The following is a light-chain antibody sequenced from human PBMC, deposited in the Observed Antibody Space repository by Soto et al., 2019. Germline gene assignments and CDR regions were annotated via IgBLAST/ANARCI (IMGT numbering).Light chain of an antibody. CDR3: CSYAGSILYV. Sequence: QCVRTHPASVSGSPLHSITLSCNGTSSDVGSYNLVSWYQQHPGKAPKLMIYEVSKRPSGVSNRFSGSKSGNTASLTISGLQAEDEADYYCCSYAGSILYVFGTGTKVTVL. CDR1: SSDVGSYNL. V-gene: IGLV2-23*02. CDR2: EVS. J-gene: IGLJ1*01.